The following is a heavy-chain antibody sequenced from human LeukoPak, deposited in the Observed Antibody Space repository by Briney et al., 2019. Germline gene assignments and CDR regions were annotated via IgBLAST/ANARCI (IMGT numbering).Heavy chain of an antibody. D-gene: IGHD6-19*01. V-gene: IGHV4-4*07. CDR3: ARAAEYSSGWYLFDY. CDR2: IYPTGST. CDR1: GGSISSFY. Sequence: SETLSLTCTVSGGSISSFYWTWIRQPAGRGLEWIGRIYPTGSTNYNPSLKSRVTMSVDASKNQFSLKLSSVTAADTAMYYCARAAEYSSGWYLFDYWGQGTLVTVSA. J-gene: IGHJ4*02.